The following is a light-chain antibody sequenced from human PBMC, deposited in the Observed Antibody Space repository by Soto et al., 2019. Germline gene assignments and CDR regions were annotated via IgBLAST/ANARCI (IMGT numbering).Light chain of an antibody. CDR2: LEGSGSY. V-gene: IGLV4-60*03. CDR1: SGHSSYI. CDR3: ETWDTNPRV. Sequence: QSVLTQSSSASASLGSSVKLTCTLSSGHSSYIIAWHQQQPGKAPRYLMKLEGSGSYNKGSGVPDRFSGSSSGADRYLTISHLQAEDEADYYCETWDTNPRVFGGGTKLTVL. J-gene: IGLJ3*02.